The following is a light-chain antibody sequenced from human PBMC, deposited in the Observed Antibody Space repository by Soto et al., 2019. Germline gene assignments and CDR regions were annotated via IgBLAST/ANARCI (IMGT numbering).Light chain of an antibody. CDR1: QDIKNY. J-gene: IGKJ4*01. Sequence: DIQMTQSPSSLSASVGDRVSITCQASQDIKNYLSWYQQKPGKAPKLRIYDASNLETGVPSRFIGSGSGTDFTFTISSLQPEDIARYFCQQYDDLPLPFGGGTKVEIQ. CDR2: DAS. CDR3: QQYDDLPLP. V-gene: IGKV1-33*01.